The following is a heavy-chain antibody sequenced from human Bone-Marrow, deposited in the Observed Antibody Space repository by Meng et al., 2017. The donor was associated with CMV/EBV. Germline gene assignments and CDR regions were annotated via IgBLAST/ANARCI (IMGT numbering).Heavy chain of an antibody. Sequence: SVKVSCKASGGTFSSYAISWVRQAPGQGLEWMGGIIPIFGTANYAQKFQGRVTITTDESTSTAYMELSSLRSEDTAVYYCARGTIFGVVIGCGMDGWGQGTTVTVSS. V-gene: IGHV1-69*05. CDR3: ARGTIFGVVIGCGMDG. CDR2: IIPIFGTA. CDR1: GGTFSSYA. J-gene: IGHJ6*02. D-gene: IGHD3-3*01.